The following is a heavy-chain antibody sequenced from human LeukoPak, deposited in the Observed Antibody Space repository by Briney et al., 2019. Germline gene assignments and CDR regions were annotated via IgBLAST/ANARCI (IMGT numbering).Heavy chain of an antibody. V-gene: IGHV4-59*08. CDR2: IYYSGST. CDR3: ARRNSSGWYLFDY. Sequence: KPSETLSLTCTVSGGSISSCYWSWIRQPPGKGLEWIGYIYYSGSTNYNPSLKSRVTISVDTSKNQFSLKLSSVTAADTAVYYCARRNSSGWYLFDYWGQGTLVTVSS. CDR1: GGSISSCY. J-gene: IGHJ4*02. D-gene: IGHD6-19*01.